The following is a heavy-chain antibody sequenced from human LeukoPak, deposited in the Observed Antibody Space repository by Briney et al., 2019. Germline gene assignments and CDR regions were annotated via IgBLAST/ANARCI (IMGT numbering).Heavy chain of an antibody. CDR2: INWNGVST. J-gene: IGHJ5*02. Sequence: GGSLRLSCAASVFTFDDYGMSWVRQAPGKGLEWVSGINWNGVSTGYADSVKGRFTISRDNAKKSLYLQMKSLRAEDTALYYCARGILYSNPEWFDPWGQGTLVTVSS. CDR1: VFTFDDYG. V-gene: IGHV3-20*04. D-gene: IGHD4-11*01. CDR3: ARGILYSNPEWFDP.